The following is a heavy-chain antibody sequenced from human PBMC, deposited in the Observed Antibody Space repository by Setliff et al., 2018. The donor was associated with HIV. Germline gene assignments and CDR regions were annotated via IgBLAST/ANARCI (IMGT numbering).Heavy chain of an antibody. Sequence: GASVKVSCKASGYTFTDYYIHWVRQAPGHGLEWVGWFNPFSGGTNFAQKFQGRVTMTRDTSISTAYMELSRLRSDDTAVYYCARGTYISLFRLVTPLFDYWGQGTLVTVSS. J-gene: IGHJ4*02. V-gene: IGHV1-2*02. CDR2: FNPFSGGT. CDR1: GYTFTDYY. CDR3: ARGTYISLFRLVTPLFDY. D-gene: IGHD3-3*01.